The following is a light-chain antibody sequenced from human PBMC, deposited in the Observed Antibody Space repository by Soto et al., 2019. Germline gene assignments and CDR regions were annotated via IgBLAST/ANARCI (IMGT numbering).Light chain of an antibody. CDR1: TGAVTSGHY. Sequence: QAVVTQEPSLTVSPGGTVTLTCGSSTGAVTSGHYPYWFQQKPGQAPRTLIFDTSNKYSWTPARFSGSLLGGKAALTLSGAQPEDEAEYYCLLAYPGTQVFGTGTKVTVL. CDR2: DTS. V-gene: IGLV7-46*01. J-gene: IGLJ1*01. CDR3: LLAYPGTQV.